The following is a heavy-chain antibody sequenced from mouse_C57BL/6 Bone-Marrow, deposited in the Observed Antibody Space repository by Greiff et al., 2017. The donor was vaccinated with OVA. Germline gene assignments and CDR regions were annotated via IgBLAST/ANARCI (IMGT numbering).Heavy chain of an antibody. J-gene: IGHJ4*01. CDR1: GYTFTSYW. V-gene: IGHV1-64*01. Sequence: QVQLQQPGAELVKPGASVKLSCKASGYTFTSYWMHWVKQRPGQGLEWIGMIHTNSGSTNYNEKFKSKATLTVDKSSSTAYMQLSSLTSEDPAVYYCAREGWLLMDYWGQGTSVTVSS. CDR2: IHTNSGST. D-gene: IGHD2-3*01. CDR3: AREGWLLMDY.